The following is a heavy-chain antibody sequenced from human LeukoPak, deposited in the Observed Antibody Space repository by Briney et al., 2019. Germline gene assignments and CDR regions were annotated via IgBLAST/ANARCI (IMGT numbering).Heavy chain of an antibody. D-gene: IGHD3-10*01. CDR1: GYSISSGYY. V-gene: IGHV4-38-2*02. CDR3: ARDRVVYYGSGSSRFDP. Sequence: SETLSLTCTVSGYSISSGYYWGWIRQPPGKGLEWIGSIYHSGSTYYNPSLKSRVTISIDTSKNQFSLKLSSVTAADTAVYYCARDRVVYYGSGSSRFDPWGQGTLVTVSS. CDR2: IYHSGST. J-gene: IGHJ5*02.